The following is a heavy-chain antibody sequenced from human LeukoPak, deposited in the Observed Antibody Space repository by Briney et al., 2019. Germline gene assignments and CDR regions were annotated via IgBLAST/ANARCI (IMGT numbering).Heavy chain of an antibody. J-gene: IGHJ4*02. CDR1: GGSISSGGYY. Sequence: SQTLSLTCTVSGGSISSGGYYWSWIRQHPGKGLEWIGYIYYSGSTYYNPSLKSRVTISVDTSKNQFSLKLSSVTAADTAVYYCARGIWELPSVLDYWGQGTLVTVSS. CDR3: ARGIWELPSVLDY. CDR2: IYYSGST. D-gene: IGHD1-26*01. V-gene: IGHV4-31*03.